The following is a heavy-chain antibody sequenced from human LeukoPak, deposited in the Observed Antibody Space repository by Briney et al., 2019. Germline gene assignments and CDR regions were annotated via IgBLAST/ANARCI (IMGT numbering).Heavy chain of an antibody. D-gene: IGHD2-21*01. CDR2: ISAYNGNT. CDR1: GYTFTSYD. J-gene: IGHJ4*02. CDR3: ARVIQFHYFDY. V-gene: IGHV1-18*01. Sequence: GASVKVSCKASGYTFTSYDINWVRQATGQGLEWMGWISAYNGNTNYAQTLQGRVTMTTDTSTSTAYMELRSLRSDATAVYYCARVIQFHYFDYGGEGTLVTVSS.